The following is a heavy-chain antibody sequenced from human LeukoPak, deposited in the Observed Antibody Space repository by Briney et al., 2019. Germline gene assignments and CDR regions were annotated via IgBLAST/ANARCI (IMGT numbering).Heavy chain of an antibody. D-gene: IGHD5-12*01. CDR2: IQEDGSYI. CDR3: ARDSTWQLDY. V-gene: IGHV3-7*03. CDR1: GFSFSSYG. J-gene: IGHJ4*02. Sequence: GGSLRLSCAASGFSFSSYGMHWVRQAPGKGLEWVANIQEDGSYIYYVDSVRGRFTISRDNTKNSLFLQMNSLRADDTAVYFCARDSTWQLDYWGQGTLVTVSS.